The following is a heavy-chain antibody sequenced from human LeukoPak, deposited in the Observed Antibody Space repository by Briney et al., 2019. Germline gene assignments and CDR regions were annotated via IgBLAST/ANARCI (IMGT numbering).Heavy chain of an antibody. V-gene: IGHV3-23*01. CDR3: AKERDYDFWSGYLNSFDY. D-gene: IGHD3-3*01. CDR2: ISCSGGSK. CDR1: GFTFSSYA. Sequence: PGGSLRLSCAASGFTFSSYAMSWVRQAPGKGLEWVSAISCSGGSKYYADPVKGRSTTSRDNSKNTRYLQMNSLRAEDTAGYYCAKERDYDFWSGYLNSFDYWGQGTLVTVSS. J-gene: IGHJ4*02.